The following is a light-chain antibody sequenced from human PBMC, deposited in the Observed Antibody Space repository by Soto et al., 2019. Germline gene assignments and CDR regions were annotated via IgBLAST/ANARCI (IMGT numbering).Light chain of an antibody. J-gene: IGKJ1*01. CDR1: QGISSY. CDR2: AAS. V-gene: IGKV1-8*01. Sequence: AIRVTQSPSSLSASTGDRVTITCRASQGISSYLAWYQQKPGKAPELLIYAASTLQSGVPSRFSGSGSGTDFTLTISCLQSEDFAPYYCQQSYSFPWTFGQGTKVDIK. CDR3: QQSYSFPWT.